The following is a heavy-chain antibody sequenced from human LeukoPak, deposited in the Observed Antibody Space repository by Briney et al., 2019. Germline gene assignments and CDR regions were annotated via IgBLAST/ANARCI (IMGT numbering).Heavy chain of an antibody. Sequence: PETLSLTCTVSGGSISSYYWSWIRQPPGKGLEWIGDIYYSGSTNYNTSLKRRVPISVDTSKNQFSLKLSSVPAADPAVYYCARESSGYSYGFSGDWFAPWGQGPLVTVSS. CDR2: IYYSGST. J-gene: IGHJ5*02. D-gene: IGHD5-18*01. CDR3: ARESSGYSYGFSGDWFAP. V-gene: IGHV4-59*01. CDR1: GGSISSYY.